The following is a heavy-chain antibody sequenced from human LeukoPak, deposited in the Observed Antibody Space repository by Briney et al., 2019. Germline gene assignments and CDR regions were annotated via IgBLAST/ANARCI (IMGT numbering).Heavy chain of an antibody. CDR1: GGSISSYY. D-gene: IGHD6-13*01. J-gene: IGHJ4*02. V-gene: IGHV4-59*01. CDR3: ARATYSSSSQYDY. Sequence: SETLSLTCTVSGGSISSYYWSWIRQPPGKGLEWIGYIYYSGSTNYNPSLKSRVTISVDTSKNQFSLKLSSVTAADTAVYYWARATYSSSSQYDYWGQGTLVTVSS. CDR2: IYYSGST.